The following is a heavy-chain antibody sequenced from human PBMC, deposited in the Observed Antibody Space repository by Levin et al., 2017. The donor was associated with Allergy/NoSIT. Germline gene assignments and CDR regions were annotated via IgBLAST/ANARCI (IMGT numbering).Heavy chain of an antibody. CDR2: INHSGST. D-gene: IGHD6-19*01. CDR3: ARGSKFRWAYSSGFYYYGMDV. Sequence: SETLSLTCAVYGGSFSGYYWSWIRQPPGKGLEWIGEINHSGSTNYNPSLKSRVTISVDTSKNQFSLKLSSVTAADTAVYYCARGSKFRWAYSSGFYYYGMDVWGQGTTVTVSS. J-gene: IGHJ6*02. CDR1: GGSFSGYY. V-gene: IGHV4-34*01.